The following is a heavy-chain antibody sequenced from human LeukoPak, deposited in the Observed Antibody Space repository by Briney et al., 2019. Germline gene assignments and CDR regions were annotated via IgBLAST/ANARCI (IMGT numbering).Heavy chain of an antibody. CDR1: GGTFSNYT. Sequence: ASVKVSCKASGGTFSNYTITWVRQAPGQGLEWMGGIIPFFGTSNYAQKFQGRVTITADETTSTAYMELSSLRSEDTAVYYCARVRELSLYDSSGYSSTNWFDPWGQGTLVIVSS. V-gene: IGHV1-69*13. CDR2: IIPFFGTS. J-gene: IGHJ5*02. CDR3: ARVRELSLYDSSGYSSTNWFDP. D-gene: IGHD3-22*01.